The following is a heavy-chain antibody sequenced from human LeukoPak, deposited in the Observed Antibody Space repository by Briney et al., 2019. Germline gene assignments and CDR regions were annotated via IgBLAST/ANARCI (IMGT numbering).Heavy chain of an antibody. CDR2: IYYSGST. V-gene: IGHV4-39*01. Sequence: SETLSLTCTVSGGSISSSSYYWGWLRQPPGTGLEWIGSIYYSGSTYYNPSLKSRVTISVDTSKNQFSLKLSSVTAADTAVYYCARHSSGWYYFDYWGQGTLVTVSS. CDR3: ARHSSGWYYFDY. D-gene: IGHD6-19*01. J-gene: IGHJ4*02. CDR1: GGSISSSSYY.